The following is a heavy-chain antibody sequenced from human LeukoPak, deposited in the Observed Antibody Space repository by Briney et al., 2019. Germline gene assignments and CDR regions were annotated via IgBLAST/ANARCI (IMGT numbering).Heavy chain of an antibody. J-gene: IGHJ4*02. Sequence: GGSLRLSCAASVYTFSIYAMSWVSQAPAKGREWVSDISGSGDRTYYADSVKGRFTISRDNSNNTLYLQMNSLRAEDTGVYYCAKDRETTASGTFDYWGQGTLVTVSS. CDR3: AKDRETTASGTFDY. V-gene: IGHV3-23*01. CDR1: VYTFSIYA. D-gene: IGHD6-13*01. CDR2: ISGSGDRT.